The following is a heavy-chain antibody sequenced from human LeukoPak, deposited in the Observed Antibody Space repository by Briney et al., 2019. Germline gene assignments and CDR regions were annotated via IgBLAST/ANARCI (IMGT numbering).Heavy chain of an antibody. V-gene: IGHV3-66*01. Sequence: PGGSLRLSCAASGFTFSSYAMSWVRQAPGKGLEWVSVIYSGGSTYYADSVKGRFTISRDNSKNTLYLQMNSLRAEDTAVYYCARDGSGWDDYWGQGTLVTVSS. CDR3: ARDGSGWDDY. CDR2: IYSGGST. D-gene: IGHD6-19*01. J-gene: IGHJ4*02. CDR1: GFTFSSYA.